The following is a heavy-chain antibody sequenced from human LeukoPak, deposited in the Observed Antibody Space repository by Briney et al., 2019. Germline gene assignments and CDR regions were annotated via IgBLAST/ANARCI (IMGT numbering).Heavy chain of an antibody. V-gene: IGHV1-2*02. Sequence: ASVKVSCKASGYTFTGYYMYWVRQAPGQGLEWMGWINPNSGGTNYAQKFQGRVTMTRDTSISTAYMELGRLRSDDTAVYYCARSTAVVDNADYWGQGTLVTVSS. D-gene: IGHD6-19*01. J-gene: IGHJ4*02. CDR1: GYTFTGYY. CDR3: ARSTAVVDNADY. CDR2: INPNSGGT.